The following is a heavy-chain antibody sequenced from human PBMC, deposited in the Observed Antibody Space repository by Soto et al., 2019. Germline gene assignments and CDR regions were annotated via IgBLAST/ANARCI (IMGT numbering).Heavy chain of an antibody. V-gene: IGHV1-18*01. CDR2: ISAYNGNT. CDR3: ARDGSPYGDYVPSGDV. J-gene: IGHJ6*02. Sequence: ASVKVSCKASGYTXTSYGISWVRQAPGQGLEWMGWISAYNGNTNYAQKLQGRVTMTTDTSTSTAYMELRSLRSDDTAVYYCARDGSPYGDYVPSGDVWGQGTTVTVSS. CDR1: GYTXTSYG. D-gene: IGHD4-17*01.